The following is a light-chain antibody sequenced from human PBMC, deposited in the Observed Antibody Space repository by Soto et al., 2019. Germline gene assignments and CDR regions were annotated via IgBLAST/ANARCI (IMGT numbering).Light chain of an antibody. V-gene: IGKV3-20*01. CDR3: QQYGSSLTWT. CDR1: QSVSSSY. CDR2: GAS. Sequence: EIVLTQSPGTLSLSPGERATLSCRASQSVSSSYLAWYQQKPGQAPRPLIYGASSRATGIPDRFSGSGSGTDFTLTISRLEPEDFAVYYCQQYGSSLTWTFGQGTKV. J-gene: IGKJ1*01.